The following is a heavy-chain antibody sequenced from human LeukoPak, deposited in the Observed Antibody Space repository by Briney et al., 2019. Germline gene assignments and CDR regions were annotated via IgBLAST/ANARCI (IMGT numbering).Heavy chain of an antibody. CDR3: DRGTYYFDY. J-gene: IGHJ4*02. CDR1: GGSISGSSYY. D-gene: IGHD3-10*01. Sequence: SETLSLTCTVSGGSISGSSYYWGWIRQPPGKGLESIGTIYYSGSTYYNPSLKSRVTISVDTSKNQFSLKLSSVTAADTAVYYCDRGTYYFDYWGQGALVTVSS. V-gene: IGHV4-39*01. CDR2: IYYSGST.